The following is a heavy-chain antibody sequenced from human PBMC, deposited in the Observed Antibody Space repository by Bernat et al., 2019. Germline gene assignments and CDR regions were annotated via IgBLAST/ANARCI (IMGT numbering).Heavy chain of an antibody. J-gene: IGHJ6*02. CDR1: GFTFRSYG. CDR3: AKGEGSWYYYYYGMDV. CDR2: ISDDGSNK. V-gene: IGHV3-30*18. Sequence: QVQLVESGGGVVQPGRSLRLSCAASGFTFRSYGMHWVRQAPGKGLEWVAAISDDGSNKYYADSVKGRFTISRDNSKNTLYLQMNSLRAEDTAVYYCAKGEGSWYYYYYGMDVWGQGTTVTVSS. D-gene: IGHD6-13*01.